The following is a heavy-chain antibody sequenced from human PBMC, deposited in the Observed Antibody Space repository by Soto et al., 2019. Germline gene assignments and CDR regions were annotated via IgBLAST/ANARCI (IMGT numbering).Heavy chain of an antibody. D-gene: IGHD3-9*01. V-gene: IGHV3-30*03. CDR1: ASNFKTYC. Sequence: GRSMRLSCVASASNFKTYCMHWVRQAPGKGIEWVANILYVGISKYYRDAVRGRFTDSRDNDKNTLDLQMNSLTDEDTAVYYCARDRQQCLTYRFDSWGQGTLVTVSS. J-gene: IGHJ4*02. CDR3: ARDRQQCLTYRFDS. CDR2: ILYVGISK.